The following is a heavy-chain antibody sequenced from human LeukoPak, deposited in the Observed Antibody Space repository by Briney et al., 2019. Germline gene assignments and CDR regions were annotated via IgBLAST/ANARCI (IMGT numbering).Heavy chain of an antibody. CDR1: GYTFTGYY. CDR3: AREDIVVPPWFDP. V-gene: IGHV1-2*02. D-gene: IGHD2-15*01. CDR2: INPNSGGT. Sequence: ASVKLSCKASGYTFTGYYMHWVRQAPGQGLEWMGWINPNSGGTNYAQKFQGRVTMTRDTSISTAYLQLSRLRSDDTAVYYCAREDIVVPPWFDPWGQGTLVTVSS. J-gene: IGHJ5*02.